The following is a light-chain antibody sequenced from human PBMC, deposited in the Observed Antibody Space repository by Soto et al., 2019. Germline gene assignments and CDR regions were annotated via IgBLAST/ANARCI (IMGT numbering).Light chain of an antibody. V-gene: IGKV3-20*01. CDR1: ESVASSY. CDR3: QQYGSSPRT. Sequence: IVFTQSPCTLSLSPREGATLSCRASESVASSYLAWYQQIPGQAPRLLIYGASSRATGTPDRFSGSGSGTDFTLTISRLEPEDFALYYCQQYGSSPRTFGQGSRLEIK. J-gene: IGKJ5*01. CDR2: GAS.